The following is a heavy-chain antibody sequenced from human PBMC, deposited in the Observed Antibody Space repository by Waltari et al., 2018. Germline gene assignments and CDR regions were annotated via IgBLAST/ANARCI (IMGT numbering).Heavy chain of an antibody. CDR1: GGSFSGYY. CDR2: INHSGST. Sequence: QVQLQQWGAGLLKPSETLSLTCAVYGGSFSGYYWSWIRRPPGKGLEWIGEINHSGSTNYNPSLKSRVTISVDTSKNQFSLKLSSVTAADTAVYYCARASGYYDFWSGYYPHANWFDPCGQGTLVTVSS. CDR3: ARASGYYDFWSGYYPHANWFDP. J-gene: IGHJ5*02. D-gene: IGHD3-3*01. V-gene: IGHV4-34*01.